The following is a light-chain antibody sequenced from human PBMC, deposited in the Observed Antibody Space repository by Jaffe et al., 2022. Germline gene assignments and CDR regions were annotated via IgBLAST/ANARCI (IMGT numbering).Light chain of an antibody. CDR2: KDS. CDR1: ALPKQY. CDR3: QSADSSGTWVWV. J-gene: IGLJ3*02. Sequence: SYELTQPPSVSVSPGQTARITCSGDALPKQYAYWYQQKPGQAPVLVIYKDSERPSGIPERFSGSSSGTTVTLTISGVQAEDEADYYCQSADSSGTWVWVFGGGTKLTVL. V-gene: IGLV3-25*03.